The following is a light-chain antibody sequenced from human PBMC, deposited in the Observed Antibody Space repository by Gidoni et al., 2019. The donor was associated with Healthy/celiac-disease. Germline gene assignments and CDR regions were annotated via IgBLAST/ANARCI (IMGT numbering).Light chain of an antibody. CDR3: SSYTSSSTLLYV. J-gene: IGLJ1*01. V-gene: IGLV2-14*01. Sequence: QSALTQPASVSGSPGQSITISCTGTSSDVGGYNYVSWYQQHPGKAPNLMIYDVSNRPPGVSNRFSGSKSGNTASLTISGLQAEDEADYYCSSYTSSSTLLYVFGTGTKVTVL. CDR2: DVS. CDR1: SSDVGGYNY.